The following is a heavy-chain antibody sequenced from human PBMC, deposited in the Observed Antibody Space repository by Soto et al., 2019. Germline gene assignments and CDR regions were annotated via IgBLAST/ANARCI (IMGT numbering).Heavy chain of an antibody. Sequence: GSLRLSCAASGFTFSSYWMHWVRQAPGKGLVWVSRINSDGSSTSYADSVKGRFTISRDNAKNTLYLQMNSLRAEDTAVYYCARPMTAYYYYYGMDVWGQGTTVTVSS. CDR3: ARPMTAYYYYYGMDV. CDR1: GFTFSSYW. CDR2: INSDGSST. V-gene: IGHV3-74*01. J-gene: IGHJ6*02.